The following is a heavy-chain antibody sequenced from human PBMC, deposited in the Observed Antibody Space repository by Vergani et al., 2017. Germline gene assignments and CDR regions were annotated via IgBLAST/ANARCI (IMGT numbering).Heavy chain of an antibody. CDR2: IRSKANSYAT. J-gene: IGHJ2*01. CDR3: ARASYGDYVHFDL. Sequence: EVQLVESGGGLVQPGGSLKLSCAASGFTFSGSAMHWVRQASGKGLEWVGRIRSKANSYATAYAASVKGRFTISRDDSKNTAYLQMNSRKTEDTAVYYCARASYGDYVHFDLWGRGTLVTVSS. CDR1: GFTFSGSA. D-gene: IGHD4-17*01. V-gene: IGHV3-73*02.